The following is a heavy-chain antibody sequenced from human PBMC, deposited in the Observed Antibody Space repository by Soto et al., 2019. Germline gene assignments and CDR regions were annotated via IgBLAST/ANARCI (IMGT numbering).Heavy chain of an antibody. CDR2: IYPGDSDT. J-gene: IGHJ5*02. CDR3: AINLPVAGKSGWFDP. D-gene: IGHD6-19*01. Sequence: GESLKISCKGSGYSFTSYWIGWVRQMPGKGLEWMGIIYPGDSDTRYSPSFQGQVTISADKSISTAYLQWSSLKASDTAMYYCAINLPVAGKSGWFDPWGQGTLVTVYS. CDR1: GYSFTSYW. V-gene: IGHV5-51*01.